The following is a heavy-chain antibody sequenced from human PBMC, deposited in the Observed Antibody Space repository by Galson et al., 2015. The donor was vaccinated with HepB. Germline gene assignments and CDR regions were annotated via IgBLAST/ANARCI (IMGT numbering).Heavy chain of an antibody. CDR2: IIPIFGTA. D-gene: IGHD2-21*01. J-gene: IGHJ4*02. Sequence: CKASGGPFSSYAISWVRQAPGQGLEWMGGIIPIFGTANYAQKFQGRVTITADESTSTAFMELSSLRSEDTAVYYCARESSYCGGDCYLTFDYWGQGTLVTVSS. V-gene: IGHV1-69*01. CDR3: ARESSYCGGDCYLTFDY. CDR1: GGPFSSYA.